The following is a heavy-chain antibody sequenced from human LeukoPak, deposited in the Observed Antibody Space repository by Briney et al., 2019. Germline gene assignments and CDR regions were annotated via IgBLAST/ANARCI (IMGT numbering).Heavy chain of an antibody. V-gene: IGHV1-8*01. J-gene: IGHJ4*02. D-gene: IGHD3-3*01. CDR3: ARAEPMHYDFWSGYSN. CDR1: GYTFTSCD. Sequence: GASVKVSCKASGYTFTSCDINWVRQATGQGLEWMGWMNPNSGNTGYAQKFQGRVTMTRNTSISTAYMELSSLRSEDTAVYYCARAEPMHYDFWSGYSNWGQGTLVTVSS. CDR2: MNPNSGNT.